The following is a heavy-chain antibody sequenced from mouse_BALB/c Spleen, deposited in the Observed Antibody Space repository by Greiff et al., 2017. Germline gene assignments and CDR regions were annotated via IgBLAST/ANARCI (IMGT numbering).Heavy chain of an antibody. V-gene: IGHV1-54*01. CDR2: INPGSGGT. J-gene: IGHJ2*01. CDR3: ARWGGSSLYYFDY. Sequence: VQRVESGAELVRPGTSVKVSCKASGYAFTNYLIEWVKQRPGQGLEWIGVINPGSGGTNYNEKFKGKATLTADKSSSTAYMQLSSLTSDDSAVYFCARWGGSSLYYFDYWGQGTTLTVSS. D-gene: IGHD1-1*01. CDR1: GYAFTNYL.